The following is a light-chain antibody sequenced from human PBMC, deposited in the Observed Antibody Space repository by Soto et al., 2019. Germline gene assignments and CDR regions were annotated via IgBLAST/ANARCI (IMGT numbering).Light chain of an antibody. CDR3: ISYSSSTVRYV. Sequence: QSALTQPASVSGSPGQSITMSCTGTSSDVGSYDFVSWYQQHPGKAPKLLIYEVSNRPSGVSARFSGSKSDNTASLTISGLQAADEADYFCISYSSSTVRYVFGSGTKVTVL. J-gene: IGLJ1*01. V-gene: IGLV2-14*01. CDR1: SSDVGSYDF. CDR2: EVS.